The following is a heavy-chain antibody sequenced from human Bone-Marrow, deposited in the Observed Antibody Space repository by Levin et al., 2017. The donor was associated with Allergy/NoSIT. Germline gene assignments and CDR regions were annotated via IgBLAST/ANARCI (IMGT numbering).Heavy chain of an antibody. CDR1: GFTFSSYA. V-gene: IGHV3-23*01. CDR2: ISGSGGST. Sequence: GGSLRLSCAASGFTFSSYAMSWVRQAPGKGLEWVSAISGSGGSTYYADSVKGRFTISRDNSKNTLYLQMNSLRAEDTAVYYCAKDQGSYRYTFDAFDIWGQGTMVTVSS. CDR3: AKDQGSYRYTFDAFDI. D-gene: IGHD3-16*02. J-gene: IGHJ3*02.